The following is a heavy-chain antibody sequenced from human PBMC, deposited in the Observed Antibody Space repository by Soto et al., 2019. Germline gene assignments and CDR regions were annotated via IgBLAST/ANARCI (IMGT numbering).Heavy chain of an antibody. D-gene: IGHD2-2*01. Sequence: QVQLQESGPGLVKPSQTLSLTCTVSGGSISSGGYYWSWIRQHPGKGLEWIGYIYYSGSTYYNPSLKSRVTISVDTSKNPFSLKLSSVTAADTAVYYCARDCISTSCYYVVSYYGMDVWGQGTTVTVSS. J-gene: IGHJ6*02. CDR2: IYYSGST. V-gene: IGHV4-31*03. CDR3: ARDCISTSCYYVVSYYGMDV. CDR1: GGSISSGGYY.